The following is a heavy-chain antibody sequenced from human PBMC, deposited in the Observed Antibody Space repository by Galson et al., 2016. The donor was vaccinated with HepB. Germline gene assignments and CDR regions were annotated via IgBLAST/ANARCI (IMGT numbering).Heavy chain of an antibody. CDR2: IYPDDSDT. J-gene: IGHJ5*02. CDR1: GYSFTTYW. Sequence: QSGAEVKKPGESLKISCKTSGYSFTTYWIGWVRQMPGKGLEWVGIIYPDDSDTTYSPSFQGQVTMSVDKSISTAYLQWSSLKASDTAMYYCASGCGGGSCHSHWFGPWGQGTRVTVSS. D-gene: IGHD2-15*01. V-gene: IGHV5-51*01. CDR3: ASGCGGGSCHSHWFGP.